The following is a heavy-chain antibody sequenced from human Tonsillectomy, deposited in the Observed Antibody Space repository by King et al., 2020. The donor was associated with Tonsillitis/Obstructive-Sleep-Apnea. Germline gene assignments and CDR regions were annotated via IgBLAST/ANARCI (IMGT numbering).Heavy chain of an antibody. CDR1: GFTFSSYA. Sequence: VQLVESGGGVVQPGRSLRLSCAASGFTFSSYAMHWVRQAPGKGLEWVAVISYDGSNKYYADSVKGRFAISRDNSKNTLYLQMNSLRPEDTAIYYCAKERCGTYELGLHFDYWGQGTLVTVSS. CDR2: ISYDGSNK. CDR3: AKERCGTYELGLHFDY. J-gene: IGHJ4*02. D-gene: IGHD2-2*01. V-gene: IGHV3-30*09.